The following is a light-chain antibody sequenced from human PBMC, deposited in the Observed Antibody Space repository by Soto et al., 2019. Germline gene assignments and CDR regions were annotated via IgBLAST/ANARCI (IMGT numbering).Light chain of an antibody. CDR2: DTS. CDR1: QSDTSNY. J-gene: IGKJ3*01. V-gene: IGKV3-20*01. CDR3: QHYGRSTGLFT. Sequence: EIVLTQSPGTLSLSPGERATLSCRACQSDTSNYLAWYQQKPSQAPRLLIYDTSSSTTAIPNRFSGSGSGADFTLTITRLESEAFALYYYQHYGRSTGLFTFGPGTKVDIK.